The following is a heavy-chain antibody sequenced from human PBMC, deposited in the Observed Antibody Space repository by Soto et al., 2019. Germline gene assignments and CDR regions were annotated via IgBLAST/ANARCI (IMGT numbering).Heavy chain of an antibody. D-gene: IGHD6-19*01. Sequence: SQTLSLTCAISGDSVSSNSAAWNWIRQSPSRGLEWLGRTYYRSTRWYNDYAVSVKSRITVNPDTSKNQFSLHLNSVTAADTAVYYCARARRGGWSRNCFQHWGQGTLVTVSS. CDR1: GDSVSSNSAA. V-gene: IGHV6-1*01. J-gene: IGHJ1*01. CDR3: ARARRGGWSRNCFQH. CDR2: TYYRSTRWYN.